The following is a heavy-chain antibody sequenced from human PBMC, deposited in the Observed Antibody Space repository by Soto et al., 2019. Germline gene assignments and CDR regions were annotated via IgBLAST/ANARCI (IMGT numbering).Heavy chain of an antibody. J-gene: IGHJ6*02. CDR3: EREWWEGKWFGELRRFYYYYGMHV. D-gene: IGHD3-10*01. Sequence: QVQLVQSGAEVKKPGSSVNVFCKASGGTFSSYAIRWVRQAPGQGLKWMGGIIPIFGTANYGQKFQGSVTITPDESTRTAYMVLRSLRSEDTDVYYCEREWWEGKWFGELRRFYYYYGMHVWGQGHTVNVS. CDR2: IIPIFGTA. CDR1: GGTFSSYA. V-gene: IGHV1-69*01.